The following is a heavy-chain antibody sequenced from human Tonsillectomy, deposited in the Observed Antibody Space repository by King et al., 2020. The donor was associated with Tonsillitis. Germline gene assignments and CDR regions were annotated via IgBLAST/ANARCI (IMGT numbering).Heavy chain of an antibody. CDR2: MNPNSGNT. V-gene: IGHV1-8*01. CDR1: GYTSTSYD. D-gene: IGHD6-6*01. J-gene: IGHJ4*02. Sequence: QLVQSGAEVKKPGASVQVSCKPSGYTSTSYDINWLRQATGQGLEWMGWMNPNSGNTGYAQKFQGRVTMTRNTSISTAYMELGSLRSEDTAVYYCARDPGIAARPGVVVRGIDYWGQGTLVTVSS. CDR3: ARDPGIAARPGVVVRGIDY.